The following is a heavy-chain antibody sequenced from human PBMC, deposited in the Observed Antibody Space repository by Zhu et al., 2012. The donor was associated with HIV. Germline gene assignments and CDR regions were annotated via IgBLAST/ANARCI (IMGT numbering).Heavy chain of an antibody. V-gene: IGHV4-39*01. J-gene: IGHJ4*02. CDR2: IYYSGIT. Sequence: QVQLQESGPGLVKPSETLSLTCTVSGGSINDTNYYWAWVRQPPGRGLEWIGSIYYSGITSYNPSLESRVIVSVDTSRNQFSLKLSSVTAADTAIFYXARHLDNYDYVWRTYRSPFDYWGQGTRVIVSA. CDR3: ARHLDNYDYVWRTYRSPFDY. D-gene: IGHD3-16*02. CDR1: GGSINDTNYY.